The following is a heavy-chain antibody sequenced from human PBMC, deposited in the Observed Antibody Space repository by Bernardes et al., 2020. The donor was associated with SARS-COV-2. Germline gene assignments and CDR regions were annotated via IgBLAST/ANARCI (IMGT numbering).Heavy chain of an antibody. CDR3: ARDPGYCSSTSCYTGSYWYFDL. J-gene: IGHJ2*01. V-gene: IGHV4-59*01. CDR1: GGSISSYY. CDR2: IYYSGST. D-gene: IGHD2-2*02. Sequence: SKTLHLTCTVSGGSISSYYGSWIRQRPGKGLEWIGYIYYSGSTNYNPSLKSRVTISVDTSKNQFSLKLSSVTAADTAVYYCARDPGYCSSTSCYTGSYWYFDLWGRGTLVTVSS.